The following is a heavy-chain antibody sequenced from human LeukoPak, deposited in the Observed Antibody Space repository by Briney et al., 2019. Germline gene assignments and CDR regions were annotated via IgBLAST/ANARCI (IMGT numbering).Heavy chain of an antibody. V-gene: IGHV1-2*02. CDR3: ASRGYCSSTSCAYGMDV. Sequence: ASVKVSCKASGYTFTGYYMHWVRQAPGQGLEWMGWINPNSGGTNYAQKFQGRATMTRDTSISTAYMELSRLRSDDTAVYYCASRGYCSSTSCAYGMDVWGQGTTVTVSS. J-gene: IGHJ6*02. D-gene: IGHD2-2*01. CDR1: GYTFTGYY. CDR2: INPNSGGT.